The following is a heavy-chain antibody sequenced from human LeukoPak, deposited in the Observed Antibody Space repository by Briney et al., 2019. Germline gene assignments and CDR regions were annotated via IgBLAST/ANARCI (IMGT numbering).Heavy chain of an antibody. CDR1: GDSISDYY. CDR3: ARELDGNGGWFDP. D-gene: IGHD5-24*01. CDR2: VYYSGST. Sequence: SETLSLTCTVSGDSISDYYWSWIRQSPGKGLEWIGEVYYSGSTHYNPSLKSRVTISLDTSKNQFSLRLRSVTSADTAVYYCARELDGNGGWFDPWGQEILVTVSS. J-gene: IGHJ5*02. V-gene: IGHV4-59*01.